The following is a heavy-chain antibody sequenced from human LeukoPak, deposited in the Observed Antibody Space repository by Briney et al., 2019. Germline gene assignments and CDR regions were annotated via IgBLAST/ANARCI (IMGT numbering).Heavy chain of an antibody. CDR3: AKDQPAVVTPLGVFDY. CDR2: ISGSGGST. V-gene: IGHV3-23*01. CDR1: GFTFSSYA. D-gene: IGHD4-23*01. Sequence: GGSPRLSCAASGFTFSSYAMSWVRQAPGKGLEWVSAISGSGGSTYYADSVKGRFTISRDNSKNTLYLQMDSLRAEDTAVYYCAKDQPAVVTPLGVFDYWGQGTLVTVSS. J-gene: IGHJ4*02.